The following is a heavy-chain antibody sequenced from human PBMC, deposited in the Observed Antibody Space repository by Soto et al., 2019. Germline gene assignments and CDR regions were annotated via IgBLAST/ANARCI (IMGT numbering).Heavy chain of an antibody. J-gene: IGHJ4*02. CDR2: IDPSDSYT. V-gene: IGHV5-10-1*01. CDR3: ARGSSIKDY. CDR1: GYRFTRYW. Sequence: LGESLNLSCTCSGYRFTRYWISWVRQMPGKGLEWMGRIDPSDSYTNYSPSFQGHVTISADKSISTAYLQWSSLKASDTAMYYCARGSSIKDYWGQGTLVTLSS. D-gene: IGHD1-20*01.